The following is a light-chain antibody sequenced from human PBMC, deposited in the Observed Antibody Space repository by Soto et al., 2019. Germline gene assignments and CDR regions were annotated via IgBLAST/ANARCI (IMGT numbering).Light chain of an antibody. Sequence: EFVLTQSPGTLSLSPGERATLSCRASQSVYNYLGWYQQKPGQAPRLLIYDASNRATGIPARFSGSGSGTDFTLTISSLEPEDFAVYYCQQRSNWPLTFGGGTKVDIK. CDR1: QSVYNY. CDR2: DAS. J-gene: IGKJ4*01. CDR3: QQRSNWPLT. V-gene: IGKV3-11*01.